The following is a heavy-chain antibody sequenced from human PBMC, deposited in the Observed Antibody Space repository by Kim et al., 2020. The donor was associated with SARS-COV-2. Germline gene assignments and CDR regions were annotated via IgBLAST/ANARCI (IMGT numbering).Heavy chain of an antibody. CDR3: AKMGVYITSSY. D-gene: IGHD3-10*01. J-gene: IGHJ4*02. V-gene: IGHV3-23*01. Sequence: GGSLRLSCAASGFIFSTYTMTWVRQAPGKGLEWVSSISGSGVSTYYADSVKGRFTISRDNSKNTVYLQMNGLRAEDTAVYYCAKMGVYITSSYWGQGTLV. CDR2: ISGSGVST. CDR1: GFIFSTYT.